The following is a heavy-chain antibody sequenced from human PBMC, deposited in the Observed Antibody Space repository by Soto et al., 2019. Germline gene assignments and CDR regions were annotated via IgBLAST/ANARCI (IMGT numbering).Heavy chain of an antibody. Sequence: EVNLLESGGGVVQPGESLRISCVGSGFTFKNYAMTWVRQAPGKGLEWVSGTTGSGANKHYADSVRGRFTISRDNSKKTLYLEMKSLRVEDTAVYYCAKDGGFGEDGPAEYFEHWGQGTLVTVSS. D-gene: IGHD3-10*01. J-gene: IGHJ1*01. CDR1: GFTFKNYA. V-gene: IGHV3-23*01. CDR2: TTGSGANK. CDR3: AKDGGFGEDGPAEYFEH.